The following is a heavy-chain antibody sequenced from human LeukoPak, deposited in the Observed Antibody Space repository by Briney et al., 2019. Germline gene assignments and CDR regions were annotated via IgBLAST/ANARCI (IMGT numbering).Heavy chain of an antibody. V-gene: IGHV3-23*01. Sequence: GGSLGLSWAASGFNFNSYTMNGVRQAPGKGLQWVANILASGSPTYYADSVKGRFIISRDNSKNTVYLQMNSLRVEDTAIYYCAKDLRPDGVDNFDHWGQGILVTVSS. CDR1: GFNFNSYT. CDR2: ILASGSPT. J-gene: IGHJ4*02. CDR3: AKDLRPDGVDNFDH. D-gene: IGHD2-8*01.